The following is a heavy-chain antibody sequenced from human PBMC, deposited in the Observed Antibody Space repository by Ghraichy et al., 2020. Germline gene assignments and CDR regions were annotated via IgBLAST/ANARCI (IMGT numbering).Heavy chain of an antibody. V-gene: IGHV1-24*01. CDR1: GYTLTELS. CDR2: FDPEDGET. Sequence: ASVKVSCKVSGYTLTELSMHWVRQAPGKGLEWMGGFDPEDGETIYAQKFQGRVTMTEDTSTDTAYMELSSLRSEDTAVYYCATYSRYCSGGSCYSNYYYYMDVWGKGTTVTVSS. D-gene: IGHD2-15*01. J-gene: IGHJ6*03. CDR3: ATYSRYCSGGSCYSNYYYYMDV.